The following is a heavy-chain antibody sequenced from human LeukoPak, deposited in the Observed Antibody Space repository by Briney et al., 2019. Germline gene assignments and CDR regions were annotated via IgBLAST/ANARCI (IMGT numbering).Heavy chain of an antibody. J-gene: IGHJ5*02. CDR1: GYTFTSYD. Sequence: RWASVKVSCKASGYTFTSYDINWVRQATGQGLEWMGWMNPNSGNTGYAQKFLGRVTMTRNTSISTAYMELSSLRSEDTAVYYCARGRGVLWFGSTGFDPWGQGTLVTVSS. D-gene: IGHD3-10*01. CDR2: MNPNSGNT. CDR3: ARGRGVLWFGSTGFDP. V-gene: IGHV1-8*01.